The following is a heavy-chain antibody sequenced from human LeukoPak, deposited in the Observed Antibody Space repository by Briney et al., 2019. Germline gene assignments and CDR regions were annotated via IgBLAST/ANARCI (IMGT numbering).Heavy chain of an antibody. J-gene: IGHJ4*02. CDR3: ARVTGYMIEDYSDY. CDR1: GGSISSYY. CDR2: IYYSGST. D-gene: IGHD3-22*01. V-gene: IGHV4-59*01. Sequence: SETLSLTCTVSGGSISSYYWSWIRQPPGKGLEWIGYIYYSGSTNYNPSLKSRVTISVDTSKNQFSLRLSSVTAADTAVYYCARVTGYMIEDYSDYWGQGTLVTVSS.